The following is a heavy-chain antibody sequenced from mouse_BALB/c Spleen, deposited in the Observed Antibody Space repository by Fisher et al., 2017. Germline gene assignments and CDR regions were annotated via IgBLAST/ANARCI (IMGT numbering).Heavy chain of an antibody. V-gene: IGHV1-63*02. Sequence: KFKGKATLTADTSSSTAYMQLSSLTSEDSAIYYCARGGDYEGGHYYAMDYWGQGTSVTVSS. D-gene: IGHD2-4*01. J-gene: IGHJ4*01. CDR3: ARGGDYEGGHYYAMDY.